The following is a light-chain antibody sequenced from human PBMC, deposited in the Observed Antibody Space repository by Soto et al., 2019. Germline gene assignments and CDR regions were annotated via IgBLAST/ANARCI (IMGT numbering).Light chain of an antibody. V-gene: IGKV1-33*01. Sequence: DIQMTQSPSSLSASVGDRVTITCQASQDISNYLNWYQLKPGKAPKLLIYDASNLETGVPSRFSGSGSGTDFTFTISSLQPEDIATYYCQQYDNLPIFTFGPGTKVYIK. CDR2: DAS. CDR3: QQYDNLPIFT. CDR1: QDISNY. J-gene: IGKJ3*01.